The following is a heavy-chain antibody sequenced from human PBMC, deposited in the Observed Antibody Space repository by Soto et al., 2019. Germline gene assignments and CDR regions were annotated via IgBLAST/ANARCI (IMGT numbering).Heavy chain of an antibody. CDR3: ARGGYDYFMVVDY. D-gene: IGHD5-12*01. V-gene: IGHV1-3*01. CDR2: INGGHGNT. CDR1: GYSFSTYA. Sequence: QVQLVQSGAEVKKPGASVKVSCKASGYSFSTYAVHWVRQAPGQRLEWMGWINGGHGNTKYSQKFQGRVTITRDTFASTAYMKLSSLRSEDTAVYFCARGGYDYFMVVDYWGQGPLVTVSS. J-gene: IGHJ4*02.